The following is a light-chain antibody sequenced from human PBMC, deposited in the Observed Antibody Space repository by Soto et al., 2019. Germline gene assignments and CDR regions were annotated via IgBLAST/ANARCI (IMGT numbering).Light chain of an antibody. CDR2: RAS. V-gene: IGKV3-15*01. CDR3: QQYATWPWT. J-gene: IGKJ1*01. Sequence: IVMTQSPATLSVSPGERVTLSCRANHSVSSAVAWYQQKPGQAPRLLIYRASTRATGLPARFSGSGSGTDFTLTISSLQSEDFAFYYCQQYATWPWTFGQGTKVDMK. CDR1: HSVSSA.